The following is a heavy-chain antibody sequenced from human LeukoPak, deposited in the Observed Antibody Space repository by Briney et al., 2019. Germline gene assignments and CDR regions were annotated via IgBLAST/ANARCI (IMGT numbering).Heavy chain of an antibody. Sequence: ASVKVSCKASEYTFIGYYMHWVRQAHGQGPEWMGWINPNGGATNYAQKVQGRVTMTRDTSISTAYMELSRLRSDDTAVYYCARVRLNAFDIWGQGTMVIVSS. V-gene: IGHV1-2*02. CDR2: INPNGGAT. D-gene: IGHD3-16*01. J-gene: IGHJ3*02. CDR1: EYTFIGYY. CDR3: ARVRLNAFDI.